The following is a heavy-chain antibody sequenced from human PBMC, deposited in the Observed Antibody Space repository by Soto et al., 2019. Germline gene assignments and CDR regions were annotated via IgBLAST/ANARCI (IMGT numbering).Heavy chain of an antibody. V-gene: IGHV3-23*01. CDR2: ISGGGGST. J-gene: IGHJ4*02. Sequence: EVQLLESGGGLVQPGGSLRLSCAASGFTFSSYAMSWVRQAPGKGLEWVSAISGGGGSTYYADSVKGRFTICRDNSKNTLYLQMNSLRAEDTAVYYCAKDGRRWDLPADYWGQGALVTVSS. CDR3: AKDGRRWDLPADY. CDR1: GFTFSSYA. D-gene: IGHD1-26*01.